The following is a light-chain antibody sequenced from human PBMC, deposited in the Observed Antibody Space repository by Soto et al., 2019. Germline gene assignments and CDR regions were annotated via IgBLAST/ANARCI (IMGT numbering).Light chain of an antibody. J-gene: IGLJ2*01. CDR3: QTCGNGINVV. CDR2: LDRDGSH. Sequence: QLVLTQSPSASASLGASVKLTCTLSSGHSSYAIAWHQQQPDKGPRYLMKLDRDGSHTKGDAIPDRISGSSSGAERYRTISSLQSEDEGDYYCQTCGNGINVVFGGGTKLTV. V-gene: IGLV4-69*01. CDR1: SGHSSYA.